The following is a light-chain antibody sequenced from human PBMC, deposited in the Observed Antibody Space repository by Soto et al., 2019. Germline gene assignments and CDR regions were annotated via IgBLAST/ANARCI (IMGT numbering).Light chain of an antibody. Sequence: QSALTQPRSVSGSPGQSVTISCTGTSSDVGGYNYVSWYQQHPGKAPKLIIFEATKRPSGVSNRFSGSKSGSTASLTISGLQAEDEADYYCCSHGTGRTYVFGTGTKLTVL. J-gene: IGLJ1*01. V-gene: IGLV2-11*01. CDR3: CSHGTGRTYV. CDR2: EAT. CDR1: SSDVGGYNY.